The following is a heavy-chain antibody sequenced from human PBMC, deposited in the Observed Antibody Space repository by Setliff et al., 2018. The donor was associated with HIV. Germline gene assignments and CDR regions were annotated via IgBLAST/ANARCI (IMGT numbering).Heavy chain of an antibody. J-gene: IGHJ4*02. CDR3: ARLITTYYYDSSAYYHPV. V-gene: IGHV4-38-2*02. D-gene: IGHD3-22*01. CDR1: GYSISSDYY. CDR2: INHSGST. Sequence: SETLSLTCTVSGYSISSDYYWSWIRQPPGKGLEWIGEINHSGSTNYNPSLKSRVTISVDTSKNQFSLKLSSVTAADTAVFYCARLITTYYYDSSAYYHPVWGQGTLVTVSS.